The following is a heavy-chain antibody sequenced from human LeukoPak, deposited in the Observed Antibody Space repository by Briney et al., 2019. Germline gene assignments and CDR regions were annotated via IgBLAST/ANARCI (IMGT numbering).Heavy chain of an antibody. J-gene: IGHJ5*02. Sequence: SETLSLTCTVSGGSISSFYWSWIRQPPGKGLEWIGYIYYTGSTNYNPSLKSRVTISVDTSKNQFSLKLSSVTAADTAVYYCARGTTAWDNWFDPWGQGTLVTVSS. V-gene: IGHV4-59*01. CDR3: ARGTTAWDNWFDP. CDR1: GGSISSFY. CDR2: IYYTGST. D-gene: IGHD1-7*01.